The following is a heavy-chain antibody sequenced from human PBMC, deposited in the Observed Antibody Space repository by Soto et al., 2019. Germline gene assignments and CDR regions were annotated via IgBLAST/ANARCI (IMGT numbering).Heavy chain of an antibody. V-gene: IGHV4-59*08. CDR3: ASRYGGNLDY. D-gene: IGHD1-26*01. CDR2: IYYSGGS. J-gene: IGHJ4*02. Sequence: QVQLQESGPGLVKPSETLSLPCTVSGGSISSYYWGWIRQPPGKGLEWIGYIYYSGGSNYNPSPKIRLTVSVDSSKNHFSLKLSSVTAADTAVYYCASRYGGNLDYWGQGTLVTVSS. CDR1: GGSISSYY.